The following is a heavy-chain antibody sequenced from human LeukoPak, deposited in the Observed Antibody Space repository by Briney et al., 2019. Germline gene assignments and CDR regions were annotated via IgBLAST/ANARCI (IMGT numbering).Heavy chain of an antibody. CDR1: GFTFSSYA. CDR2: ISGSGGST. D-gene: IGHD5-18*01. J-gene: IGHJ4*02. Sequence: GGSLRLSCAASGFTFSSYAMSWVRQAPGKGLEWVSAISGSGGSTYYADSVKGRFTISRDNSKNTLYLQMNSLRADDTAVYYCAKDVVTAMVLGNDYWGQGTLVTVSS. CDR3: AKDVVTAMVLGNDY. V-gene: IGHV3-23*01.